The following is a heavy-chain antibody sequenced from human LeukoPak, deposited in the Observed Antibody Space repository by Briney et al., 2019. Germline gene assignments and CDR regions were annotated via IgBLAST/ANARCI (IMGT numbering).Heavy chain of an antibody. CDR1: GFTFSNYA. Sequence: AGGSLTLSCSASGFTFSNYARRWVPQAPGKGLEWVLAISGSGGSTYYADSVKGRFTMSRDNSKNTLYLEMNSLRAEDTAVYYCAKNLNMVRGATFDPWGQGTLVTVSS. CDR2: ISGSGGST. D-gene: IGHD3-10*01. J-gene: IGHJ5*02. V-gene: IGHV3-23*01. CDR3: AKNLNMVRGATFDP.